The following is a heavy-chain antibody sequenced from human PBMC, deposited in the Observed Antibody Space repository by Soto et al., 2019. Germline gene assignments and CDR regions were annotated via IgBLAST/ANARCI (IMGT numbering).Heavy chain of an antibody. Sequence: QVQLVQSGTEVKKPGASVKVSCKASGITFTTYAIHWVRQAPGQGLEWMGWINAGNGNTRYSQKFQGRVTLTRDTSASTAYMDLSSLTSEYAAIYYCARAISGYVTWGQGTLVTVSS. D-gene: IGHD5-12*01. CDR1: GITFTTYA. CDR2: INAGNGNT. V-gene: IGHV1-3*01. J-gene: IGHJ5*02. CDR3: ARAISGYVT.